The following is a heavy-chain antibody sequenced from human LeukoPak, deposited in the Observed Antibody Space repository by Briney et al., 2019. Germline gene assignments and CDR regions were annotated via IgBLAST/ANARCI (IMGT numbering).Heavy chain of an antibody. V-gene: IGHV3-48*04. CDR2: ITISSKTI. CDR1: GFDFSSYS. CDR3: TTYYYDSAEAHN. Sequence: GGSLRLSCAASGFDFSSYSMHWVRQAPGKGLEWISYITISSKTIHYADPVKGRFTVSRDNAKKSLYLQMNRLRAEDTAVYYCTTYYYDSAEAHNSGQGTLVTVSS. J-gene: IGHJ4*02. D-gene: IGHD3-22*01.